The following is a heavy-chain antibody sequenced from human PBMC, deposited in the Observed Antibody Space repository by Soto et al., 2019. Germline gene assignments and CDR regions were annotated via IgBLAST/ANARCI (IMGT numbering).Heavy chain of an antibody. Sequence: QVQLQESGPGLVXSXGXXSLTXAVSGVXISSSHWWTWVRQPPGKGLEWIGEIHYSGTTNYNPPLGGRVTISADKSKNQFSLNLSSVTAADTAIYYCARCAYGSYTFGIDVWGQGTTVTVSS. V-gene: IGHV4-4*02. D-gene: IGHD3-3*01. CDR1: GVXISSSHW. CDR3: ARCAYGSYTFGIDV. CDR2: IHYSGTT. J-gene: IGHJ6*02.